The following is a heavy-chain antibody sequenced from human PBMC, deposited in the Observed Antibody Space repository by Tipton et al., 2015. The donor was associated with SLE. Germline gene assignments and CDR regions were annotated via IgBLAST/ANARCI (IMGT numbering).Heavy chain of an antibody. CDR1: GGSISSHY. V-gene: IGHV4-31*01. J-gene: IGHJ5*02. CDR3: ARGDSSGYYNWFDP. CDR2: IYYSGST. Sequence: TLSLTCTVSGGSISSHYWSWIRQHPGKGLEWIGYIYYSGSTYYNPSLKSQVTISVDTSKNQFSLKLSSVTAADTAVYYCARGDSSGYYNWFDPWGQGTLVTVSS. D-gene: IGHD3-22*01.